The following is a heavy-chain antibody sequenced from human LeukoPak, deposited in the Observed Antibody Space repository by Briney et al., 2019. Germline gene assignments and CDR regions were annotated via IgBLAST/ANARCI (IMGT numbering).Heavy chain of an antibody. D-gene: IGHD1-26*01. CDR2: ISAYNGNT. CDR1: GYTFTSYG. V-gene: IGHV1-18*01. CDR3: ARDHKSYRDAFDI. J-gene: IGHJ3*02. Sequence: PSVKVSCKASGYTFTSYGISWVRQAHGQGLEWMGWISAYNGNTNYAQKLRGRVTMTTDTSTSTAYMELRSLRSDDTAVHYCARDHKSYRDAFDIWGQGTMVTVSS.